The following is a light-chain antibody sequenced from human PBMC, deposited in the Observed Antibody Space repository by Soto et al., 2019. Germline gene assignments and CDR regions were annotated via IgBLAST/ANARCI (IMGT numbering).Light chain of an antibody. CDR1: SSDVGRYNY. CDR3: SSFTSSSTFV. Sequence: QSALAQPASVSGSPGQSITISCTGTSSDVGRYNYVSWFQQHPGKAPKLMIYDVSNWPSGVSDRFSGSKSGNTASLTISGLQAEDEADYYYSSFTSSSTFVFGTGTKLTVL. CDR2: DVS. V-gene: IGLV2-14*01. J-gene: IGLJ1*01.